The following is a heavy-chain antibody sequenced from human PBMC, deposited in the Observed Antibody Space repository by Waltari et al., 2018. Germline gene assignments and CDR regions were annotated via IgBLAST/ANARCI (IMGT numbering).Heavy chain of an antibody. V-gene: IGHV3-23*01. CDR2: MIGSGDRL. CDR1: GFAFSSYA. J-gene: IGHJ4*02. Sequence: EVQVLESGGGLVQPGGSLRLSCTAPGFAFSSYAMSWVRQAPRKGLQWVSSMIGSGDRLSYADSVKGRFTISRDNSKNTVHLQLNNLRADDTSIYYCARMTGVDTARVGIWGQGTLVTVAS. CDR3: ARMTGVDTARVGI. D-gene: IGHD5-18*01.